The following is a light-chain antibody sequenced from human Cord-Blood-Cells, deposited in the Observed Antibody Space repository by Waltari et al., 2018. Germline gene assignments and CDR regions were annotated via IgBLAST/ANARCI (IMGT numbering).Light chain of an antibody. CDR3: QQYYSTPPT. J-gene: IGKJ4*01. CDR2: WAS. V-gene: IGKV4-1*01. CDR1: PSVLYSSNNKNY. Sequence: DIVMTQSPDSLAVSLGERPTINCKSSPSVLYSSNNKNYLAWYQQKPGQPPKLLIYWASTRESGVPDRFSGSGSGTDFTLTISSLQAEDVAVYYCQQYYSTPPTFGGGTKVEIK.